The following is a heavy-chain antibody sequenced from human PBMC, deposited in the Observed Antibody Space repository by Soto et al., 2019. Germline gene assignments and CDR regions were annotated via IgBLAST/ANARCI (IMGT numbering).Heavy chain of an antibody. J-gene: IGHJ6*02. V-gene: IGHV5-51*01. D-gene: IGHD2-21*01. CDR2: IYPGDSDT. CDR3: ARSPKSRFPALNYYYYGMDV. Sequence: GDSLKISCKGSGYSITSYWIGWVRQMPGKGLEWMGIIYPGDSDTRYSPSFQGQVTISADKSISTAYLQWSSLKASDTAMYYCARSPKSRFPALNYYYYGMDVWGQGTTVNVSS. CDR1: GYSITSYW.